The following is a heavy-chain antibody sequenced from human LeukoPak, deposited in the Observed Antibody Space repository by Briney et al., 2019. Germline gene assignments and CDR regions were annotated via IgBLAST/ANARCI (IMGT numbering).Heavy chain of an antibody. CDR3: ARGSHSSNWYAFDY. D-gene: IGHD6-13*01. J-gene: IGHJ4*02. CDR2: ISSSCSTI. Sequence: PGGSLRLSCAASGFTFSDYYMSWIRQAPGKGLEWVSYISSSCSTIYYADSVKGRFTISRDNAKNSLYLQMNSLRAEDTAVYYCARGSHSSNWYAFDYWGQGTLVTVSS. CDR1: GFTFSDYY. V-gene: IGHV3-11*01.